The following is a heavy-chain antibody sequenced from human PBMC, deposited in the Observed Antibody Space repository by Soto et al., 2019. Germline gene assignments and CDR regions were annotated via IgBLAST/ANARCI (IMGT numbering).Heavy chain of an antibody. CDR2: ITGASGNT. J-gene: IGHJ4*02. D-gene: IGHD1-26*01. CDR3: ARSRELLY. V-gene: IGHV1-3*01. CDR1: GYTFTTYD. Sequence: QVQLVQSGAEVKKPGASVKVSCKASGYTFTTYDIHWVRQAPGQRLEWMGRITGASGNTKYSQTFQGRITFTRDTSASTAYMELSSLTSEDTAVYCCARSRELLYWGQGTLVTVS.